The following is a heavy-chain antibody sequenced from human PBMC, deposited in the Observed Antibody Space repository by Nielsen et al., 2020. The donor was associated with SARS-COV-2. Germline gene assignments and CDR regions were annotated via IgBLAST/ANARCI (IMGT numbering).Heavy chain of an antibody. CDR1: GFTFSSYS. CDR2: ISSSSSTI. V-gene: IGHV3-48*02. Sequence: GESLKISCAASGFTFSSYSMNWVRQAPGKGLEWVSYISSSSSTIYYADSVKGRFTISRDNAKNSLYLQMNSLRDEDTAVYYCARDIGIAVAGTKPIYYYGMDVWGQGTTVTISS. D-gene: IGHD6-19*01. J-gene: IGHJ6*02. CDR3: ARDIGIAVAGTKPIYYYGMDV.